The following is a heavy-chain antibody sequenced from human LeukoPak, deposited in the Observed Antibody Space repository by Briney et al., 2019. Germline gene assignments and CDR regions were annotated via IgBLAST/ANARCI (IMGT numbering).Heavy chain of an antibody. D-gene: IGHD5-24*01. CDR1: GFTFRIYG. CDR3: ARATRNGYDY. J-gene: IGHJ4*02. Sequence: PGGSLRLSCVASGFTFRIYGMNWVRQAPGKGPEWVSYISHTSDSILYADSVKGRFTMSRDNAKKSLYLQMNSLRAKDSAVYYCARATRNGYDYWGQGTLVTVSS. CDR2: ISHTSDSI. V-gene: IGHV3-48*01.